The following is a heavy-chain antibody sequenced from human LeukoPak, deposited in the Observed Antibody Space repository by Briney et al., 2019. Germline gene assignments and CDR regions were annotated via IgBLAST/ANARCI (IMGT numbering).Heavy chain of an antibody. Sequence: PSETLSLTCTVSGGSIGSYYWSWIRQPPGKGLEWIGYIYYSGSTNYNPSLKSRVTISVDTSKNQFSLRLTSVTSADTAVYYCAREDYNSYYMDVWGKGTTVTVSS. V-gene: IGHV4-59*01. J-gene: IGHJ6*03. CDR1: GGSIGSYY. CDR2: IYYSGST. CDR3: AREDYNSYYMDV.